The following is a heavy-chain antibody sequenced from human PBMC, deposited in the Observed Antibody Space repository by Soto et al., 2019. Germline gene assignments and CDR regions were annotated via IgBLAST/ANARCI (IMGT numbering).Heavy chain of an antibody. CDR2: IYDSGSS. CDR3: APLSVSLSGPYGIHV. J-gene: IGHJ6*02. D-gene: IGHD2-15*01. V-gene: IGHV4-30-4*01. CDR1: GASISSGDYF. Sequence: KPSETLSLTCTVSGASISSGDYFWSWIRQSPGKGLQWIGYIYDSGSSYYNPSLKSRVTMSVDTSKNQFSLKLSSVTAADTAVYYCAPLSVSLSGPYGIHVWGQGTTVTVSS.